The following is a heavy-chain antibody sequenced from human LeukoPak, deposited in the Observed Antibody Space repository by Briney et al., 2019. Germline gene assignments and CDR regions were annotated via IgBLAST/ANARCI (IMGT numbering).Heavy chain of an antibody. V-gene: IGHV3-23*01. CDR3: AKDRGYCTGGSCYSDY. J-gene: IGHJ4*02. Sequence: GGSLRLSCAASGFPFSSSPMSWVRQAPGKGLEWVSSISGSGGSTYYADSVKGRFTLSRDNSKNTLFLQLNSLRAEDTAVYYCAKDRGYCTGGSCYSDYWGQGTLVTVSS. D-gene: IGHD2-15*01. CDR2: ISGSGGST. CDR1: GFPFSSSP.